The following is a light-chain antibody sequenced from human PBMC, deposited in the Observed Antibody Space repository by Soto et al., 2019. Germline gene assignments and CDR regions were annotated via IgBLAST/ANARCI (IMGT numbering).Light chain of an antibody. Sequence: EIVLTQSPGTLSLSPGERATLSCRASQSVSSSYLAWYQQKPGQAPSLLIYGASSSATGIPDRFSGSGSGTDFTLTISRLEPEDFAVYYCQQYGSSPLTFGQGTKVEIK. CDR1: QSVSSSY. J-gene: IGKJ1*01. CDR2: GAS. CDR3: QQYGSSPLT. V-gene: IGKV3-20*01.